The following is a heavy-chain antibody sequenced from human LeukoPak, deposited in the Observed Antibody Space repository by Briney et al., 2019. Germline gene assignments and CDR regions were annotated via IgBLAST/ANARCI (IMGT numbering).Heavy chain of an antibody. CDR2: INLNSGNT. D-gene: IGHD1-26*01. CDR1: GYTFTRYD. V-gene: IGHV1-8*03. CDR3: ARGGSGSYEPDH. J-gene: IGHJ4*02. Sequence: ASVKVSCTASGYTFTRYDINWVRQATGQGLEWMGWINLNSGNTGYAQKFQGRVTITRDTSIRTAYMEVSSLRSEDTAVYYCARGGSGSYEPDHWGQGTLVTVSS.